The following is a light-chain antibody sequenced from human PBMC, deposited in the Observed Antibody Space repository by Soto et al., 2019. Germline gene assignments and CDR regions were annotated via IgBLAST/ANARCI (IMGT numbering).Light chain of an antibody. Sequence: QSALTQPASVSGSPGQSITISCTGTSSDVGDYNYVSWYQQHPGKAPKLTIYEVSNRPSGVSNRSSGSKSDNTASLTISGLQAEDEADYYCCSYTSSSTWVFGEGTKLTVL. J-gene: IGLJ3*02. V-gene: IGLV2-14*01. CDR3: CSYTSSSTWV. CDR2: EVS. CDR1: SSDVGDYNY.